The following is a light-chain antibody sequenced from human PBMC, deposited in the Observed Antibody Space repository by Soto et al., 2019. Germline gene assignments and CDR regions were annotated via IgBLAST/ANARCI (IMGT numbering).Light chain of an antibody. CDR2: DVS. J-gene: IGLJ1*01. CDR3: CSYAGSYTWV. CDR1: SSDVGGYNF. V-gene: IGLV2-11*01. Sequence: QSALTQPRSVSGSPGQSVTISCTGTSSDVGGYNFVSWYQHHPGKAPKLMIYDVSKRPSGVPDRFSGSKSGNTASLTISGLQAEDEADYYCCSYAGSYTWVFATGTKVTVL.